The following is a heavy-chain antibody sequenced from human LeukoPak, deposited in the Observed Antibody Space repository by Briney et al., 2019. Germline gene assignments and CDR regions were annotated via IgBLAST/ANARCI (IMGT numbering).Heavy chain of an antibody. CDR2: IYHSGST. CDR1: GGSISSGGYY. J-gene: IGHJ4*02. CDR3: ARDLGAVQQFFDY. V-gene: IGHV4-30-2*01. D-gene: IGHD6-19*01. Sequence: PSETLSLTCTVSGGSISSGGYYWSWIRQPPGKGLKWIGYIYHSGSTYYNPSLKSRVTISVDRSKNQFSLKLSSVTAADTAVYYCARDLGAVQQFFDYWGQGTLVTVSS.